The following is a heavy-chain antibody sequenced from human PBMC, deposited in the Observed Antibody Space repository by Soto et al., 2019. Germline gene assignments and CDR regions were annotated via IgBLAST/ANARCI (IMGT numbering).Heavy chain of an antibody. Sequence: GGSLRLSCAASGFTFSSYSMNWVRQAPGKGLEWVSSISSSSSYIYYADSVKGRFTISRDNAKNSLYLQMNSLRAEETAVYYCAREAHIVVVPAAIYWFDPWGQGTLVTVSS. D-gene: IGHD2-2*01. CDR2: ISSSSSYI. CDR1: GFTFSSYS. J-gene: IGHJ5*02. V-gene: IGHV3-21*01. CDR3: AREAHIVVVPAAIYWFDP.